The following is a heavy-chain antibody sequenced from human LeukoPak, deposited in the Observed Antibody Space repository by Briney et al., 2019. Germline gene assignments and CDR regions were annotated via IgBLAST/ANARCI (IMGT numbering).Heavy chain of an antibody. Sequence: GASVKVSCKVSGYTLTELSMHWVRQAPGKGLEWMGGFDPEDGETIYAQKFQGRVTMTEDTSTDTAYMELSRLRSDDTAVYYCARDGGSGSYYYYGMDVWGQGTTVTVSS. CDR1: GYTLTELS. J-gene: IGHJ6*02. V-gene: IGHV1-24*01. CDR3: ARDGGSGSYYYYGMDV. D-gene: IGHD3-10*01. CDR2: FDPEDGET.